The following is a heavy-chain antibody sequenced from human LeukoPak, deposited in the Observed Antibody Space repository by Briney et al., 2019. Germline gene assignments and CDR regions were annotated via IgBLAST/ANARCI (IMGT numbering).Heavy chain of an antibody. CDR3: AKSGSVPPDY. D-gene: IGHD2-2*01. CDR1: GFTFTIYA. Sequence: GGSLRLSCAASGFTFTIYAMSWVRQSPGKGLEWVSSISDSGNRTYYADSVKGRFTISRDNSRNTLYLQVNSLRAEDTAVYYCAKSGSVPPDYWGQGTLVTVSS. CDR2: ISDSGNRT. V-gene: IGHV3-23*01. J-gene: IGHJ4*02.